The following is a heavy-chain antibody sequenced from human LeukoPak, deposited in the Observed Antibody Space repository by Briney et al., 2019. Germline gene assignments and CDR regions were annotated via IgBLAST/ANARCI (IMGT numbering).Heavy chain of an antibody. CDR2: IWYDGSNK. D-gene: IGHD5-12*01. Sequence: GGSLRLSCAASGFTFSNYGMHWVRQAPGKGLEWVALIWYDGSNKYYTDSVKGRFTISRDNSKNTLYLQMNSLRAEDTAVYYCAREMGLNIVATFGYWGQGTLVTVSS. J-gene: IGHJ4*02. CDR3: AREMGLNIVATFGY. CDR1: GFTFSNYG. V-gene: IGHV3-33*01.